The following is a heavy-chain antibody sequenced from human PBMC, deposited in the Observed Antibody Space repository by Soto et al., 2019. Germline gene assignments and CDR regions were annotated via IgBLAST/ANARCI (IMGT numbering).Heavy chain of an antibody. D-gene: IGHD6-19*01. V-gene: IGHV3-23*01. CDR3: AKDRTAAGSQWLVPI. CDR1: GLTFSSCA. CDR2: ISDSGGNT. Sequence: GGSLRLSCAASGLTFSSCAMSWVRQAPGMGLQWVSAISDSGGNTYYADSVRGRFTISRDNSKNTLYLQLNSLGAEDTAVYYCAKDRTAAGSQWLVPIWGRGTLVTVSS. J-gene: IGHJ2*01.